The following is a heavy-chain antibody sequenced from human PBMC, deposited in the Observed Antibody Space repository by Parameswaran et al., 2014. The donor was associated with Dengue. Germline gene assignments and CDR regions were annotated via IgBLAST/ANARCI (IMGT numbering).Heavy chain of an antibody. D-gene: IGHD3-9*01. V-gene: IGHV1-8*01. J-gene: IGHJ4*02. Sequence: WVRQAPGQGLEWMGWMNPNSGNTGYAQKFQGRVTMTRNTSISTAYMELSSLRSEDTAVYYCARGRLRYFDWLADPQEYYFDYWGQGTLVTVSS. CDR3: ARGRLRYFDWLADPQEYYFDY. CDR2: MNPNSGNT.